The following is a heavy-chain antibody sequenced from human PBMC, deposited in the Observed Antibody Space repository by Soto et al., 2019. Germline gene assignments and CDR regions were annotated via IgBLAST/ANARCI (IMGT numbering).Heavy chain of an antibody. CDR3: XXDMYCPSASCYRGHGY. Sequence: EVQLVEFGGGLVQPGGSLRLSCAASGFTFSTYWMSWIRQAPXXXXXXXXSIKQDGSEKNYVDSVKGRFSISKDNAKNSVYLQXNSXRAEXXALXXXXXDMYCPSASCYRGHGYWGQGTLVTVSS. CDR2: IKQDGSEK. D-gene: IGHD2-2*01. J-gene: IGHJ4*02. CDR1: GFTFSTYW. V-gene: IGHV3-7*01.